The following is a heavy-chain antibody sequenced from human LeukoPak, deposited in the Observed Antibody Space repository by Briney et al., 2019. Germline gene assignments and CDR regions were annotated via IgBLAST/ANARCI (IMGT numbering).Heavy chain of an antibody. J-gene: IGHJ6*02. CDR1: GYTFTSYY. CDR3: AKDRATVTPNYGMDV. V-gene: IGHV1-46*01. CDR2: INPSGGST. Sequence: ASVKVSCKASGYTFTSYYMHWVRQAPGQGLEWMGIINPSGGSTSYAQKFQGRVTMTRDTSTSTVYMELSSLRSEDTAVYYCAKDRATVTPNYGMDVWGQGTTVTVSS. D-gene: IGHD4-11*01.